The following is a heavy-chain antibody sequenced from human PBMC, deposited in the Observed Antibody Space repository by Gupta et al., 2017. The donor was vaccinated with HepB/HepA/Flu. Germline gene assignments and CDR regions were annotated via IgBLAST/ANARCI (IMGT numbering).Heavy chain of an antibody. Sequence: LQLQESGPGLVTPSETLSLTCTVPVGSIRSSSYSWGWIRQPPGKGLEWIWSIYYSGSTYYKPSLKSRGTISVDTSKNQFFLKLSSVTAAETAVYDCAIITIFGVVIPDPFDYWGQGTRVTVSS. J-gene: IGHJ4*02. D-gene: IGHD3-3*01. CDR1: VGSIRSSSYS. CDR3: AIITIFGVVIPDPFDY. CDR2: IYYSGST. V-gene: IGHV4-39*01.